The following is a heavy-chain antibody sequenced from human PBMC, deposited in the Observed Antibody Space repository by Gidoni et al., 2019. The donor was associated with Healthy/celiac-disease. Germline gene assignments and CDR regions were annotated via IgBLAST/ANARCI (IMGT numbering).Heavy chain of an antibody. D-gene: IGHD2-2*01. V-gene: IGHV1-69*06. CDR2: IIPIFGTA. CDR1: GGTFSSYA. CDR3: ARDLGYCSSTSCHEENYYYYMDV. Sequence: QVQLVQSGAEVKKPGSSVKVSCKASGGTFSSYAISWVRQAPGQGLEWMGGIIPIFGTANYAQKFQGRVTITADKSTSTAYMELSSLRSEDTAVYYCARDLGYCSSTSCHEENYYYYMDVWGKGTTVTVSS. J-gene: IGHJ6*03.